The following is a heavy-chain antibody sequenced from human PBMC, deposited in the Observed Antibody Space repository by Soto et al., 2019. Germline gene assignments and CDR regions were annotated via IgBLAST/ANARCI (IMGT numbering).Heavy chain of an antibody. CDR1: GGTFSSYA. Sequence: QVQLVQSGAEVKKPGSSVKVSCKASGGTFSSYAISWVRQAPGQWLEWMGGIIPIPRTANYAQKFQGRVTITADESTSTAYVELSSLRSEDTAVYYCARSQGSSTSLEIYYYYYYGMDVWGQGTTVTVSS. D-gene: IGHD2-2*01. J-gene: IGHJ6*02. CDR2: IIPIPRTA. V-gene: IGHV1-69*01. CDR3: ARSQGSSTSLEIYYYYYYGMDV.